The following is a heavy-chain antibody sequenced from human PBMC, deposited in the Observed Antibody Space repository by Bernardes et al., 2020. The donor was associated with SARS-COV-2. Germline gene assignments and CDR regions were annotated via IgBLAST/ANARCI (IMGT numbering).Heavy chain of an antibody. V-gene: IGHV3-15*01. CDR3: TTAPGVLWFGEPVDY. CDR1: GFIFTNAW. CDR2: IKSKTDGGTT. J-gene: IGHJ4*02. Sequence: GGSLRLSCVASGFIFTNAWMSWVRQAPGKGLGWIGRIKSKTDGGTTDYAAPVRGRFTISRDDSKNTLYLQIKSLNTDDTAVYYCTTAPGVLWFGEPVDYWGQGTLVTVSS. D-gene: IGHD3-10*01.